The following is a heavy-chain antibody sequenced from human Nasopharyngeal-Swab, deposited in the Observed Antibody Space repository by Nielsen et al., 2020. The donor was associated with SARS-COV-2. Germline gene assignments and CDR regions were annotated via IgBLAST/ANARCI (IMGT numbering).Heavy chain of an antibody. CDR1: GFTFSSYA. J-gene: IGHJ6*02. CDR2: ISYDGSNK. D-gene: IGHD6-19*01. CDR3: ARGLKYSSGWYSYYYYGMDV. V-gene: IGHV3-30-3*01. Sequence: GESLKISCAASGFTFSSYAMHWVRQAPGKGLEWVAVISYDGSNKYYADSVKGRFTISRDNSKNTLYLQMNSLRAEDTAVYYCARGLKYSSGWYSYYYYGMDVWGQGTTFTVSS.